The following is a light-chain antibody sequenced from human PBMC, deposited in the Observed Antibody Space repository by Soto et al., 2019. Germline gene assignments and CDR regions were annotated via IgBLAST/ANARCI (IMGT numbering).Light chain of an antibody. CDR1: SSNIGSNT. CDR2: TNN. V-gene: IGLV1-44*01. J-gene: IGLJ3*02. CDR3: AAWDASLSWV. Sequence: QSVLTQPPSASGTPGQRVTITSSGSSSNIGSNTVNWYQRLPGTAPKLLIYTNNQPPSGVPDRFSGSKSGTSASLAISGLQSEDEADYYCAAWDASLSWVFGGGTKLTVL.